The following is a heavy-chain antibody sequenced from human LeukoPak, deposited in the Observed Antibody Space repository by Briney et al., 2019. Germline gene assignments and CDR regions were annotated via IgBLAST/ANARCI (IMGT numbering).Heavy chain of an antibody. D-gene: IGHD6-6*01. CDR1: GGSISSYY. CDR2: IYYSGST. Sequence: PSETLSLTCTVSGGSISSYYWSWIRQPPGKGLEWIGYIYYSGSTNYNPSLKSRVTISVDTSKNQFSLKLSSVTAADTAVYYCARVKRQLVDNYYYYYMDVWGKGTTVTVSS. V-gene: IGHV4-59*01. J-gene: IGHJ6*03. CDR3: ARVKRQLVDNYYYYYMDV.